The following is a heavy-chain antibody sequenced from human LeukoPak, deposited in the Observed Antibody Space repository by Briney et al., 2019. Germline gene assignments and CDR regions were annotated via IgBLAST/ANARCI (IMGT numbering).Heavy chain of an antibody. CDR1: GFTFRSYA. J-gene: IGHJ4*02. V-gene: IGHV3-23*01. CDR3: AKDHPVSSSWYPFFTH. Sequence: GGSLRLSCAASGFTFRSYAMNWVRQAPGKGLEWVSAISDSGGSTYYADSVKGRFTISRDNSKNTLYLQMNSLRAEDTAVYYCAKDHPVSSSWYPFFTHWGQGTLVTVSS. CDR2: ISDSGGST. D-gene: IGHD6-13*01.